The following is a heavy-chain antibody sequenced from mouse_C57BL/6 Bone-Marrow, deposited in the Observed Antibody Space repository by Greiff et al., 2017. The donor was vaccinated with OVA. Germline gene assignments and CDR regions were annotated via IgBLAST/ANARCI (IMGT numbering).Heavy chain of an antibody. CDR2: IWSGGST. D-gene: IGHD1-1*01. V-gene: IGHV2-2*01. J-gene: IGHJ4*01. CDR1: GFSLTSYG. Sequence: VMLVESGPGLVQPSQSLSITCTVSGFSLTSYGVHWVRQSPGKGLEWLGVIWSGGSTDYNAAFISRLSISKDNSKSQVFFKMNSLQADDTAIYYCARNYWYYGSSYVDYAMDYWGQGTSVTVSS. CDR3: ARNYWYYGSSYVDYAMDY.